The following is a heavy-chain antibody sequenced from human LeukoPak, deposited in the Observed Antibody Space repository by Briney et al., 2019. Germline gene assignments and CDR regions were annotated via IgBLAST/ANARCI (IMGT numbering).Heavy chain of an antibody. Sequence: SVTVSCKASGYTFTGHYMHWVRQAPGQGLEWMGRIIPILGIANYAQKFQGRVTITADKSTSTAYMELSSLRSEDTAVYYCASLWCSGYDYDDYWGQGTLVTVSS. CDR3: ASLWCSGYDYDDY. D-gene: IGHD5-12*01. J-gene: IGHJ4*02. V-gene: IGHV1-69*02. CDR2: IIPILGIA. CDR1: GYTFTGHY.